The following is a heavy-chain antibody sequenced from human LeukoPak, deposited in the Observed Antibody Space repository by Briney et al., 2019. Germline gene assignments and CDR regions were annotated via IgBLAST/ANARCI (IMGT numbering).Heavy chain of an antibody. D-gene: IGHD3-22*01. J-gene: IGHJ4*02. CDR2: ISSSGSTI. CDR1: GFTFSDYY. V-gene: IGHV3-11*01. CDR3: ARIPLGRYYDSSGYYFDY. Sequence: GGSLRLSCAASGFTFSDYYMSWIRQAPGKGLEWVSYISSSGSTIYYADSVKGRFTISRDNAKNSLYLQMNSLRAEDTAVYYCARIPLGRYYDSSGYYFDYWGQGTLVTVSS.